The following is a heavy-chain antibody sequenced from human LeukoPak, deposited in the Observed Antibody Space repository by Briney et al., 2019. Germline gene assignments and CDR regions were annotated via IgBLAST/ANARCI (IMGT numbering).Heavy chain of an antibody. D-gene: IGHD4-17*01. CDR2: IHYSGST. CDR3: ASQSPDYGDYVGYWYFDL. J-gene: IGHJ2*01. CDR1: GGSISSYY. Sequence: PSETLSLTCTVSGGSISSYYWSWIRQPPGKGLEWIGYIHYSGSTNYNPSLKSRVTISVDTSKNQFSLKLSSVTAADTAVYYCASQSPDYGDYVGYWYFDLWGRGTLVTVSS. V-gene: IGHV4-59*12.